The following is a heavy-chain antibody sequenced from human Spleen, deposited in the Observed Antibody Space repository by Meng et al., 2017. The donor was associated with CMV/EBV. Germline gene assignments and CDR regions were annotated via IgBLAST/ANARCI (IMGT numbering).Heavy chain of an antibody. J-gene: IGHJ4*02. CDR1: GFTFTTYA. Sequence: GESLKISCAASGFTFTTYAMTWVRQAPGKGLEWVSLISGSGASTHYAGSVKGRFTISRDNSKNTLYLQMNSLRVEDTAVYYCAKGYYGRSGYYFDHWGQGTLVTVSS. CDR2: ISGSGAST. V-gene: IGHV3-23*01. D-gene: IGHD3-22*01. CDR3: AKGYYGRSGYYFDH.